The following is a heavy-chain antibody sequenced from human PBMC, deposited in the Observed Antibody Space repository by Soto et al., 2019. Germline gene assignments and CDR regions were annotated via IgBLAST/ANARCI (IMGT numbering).Heavy chain of an antibody. CDR1: GFTFSSHG. V-gene: IGHV3-30*03. D-gene: IGHD1-7*01. J-gene: IGHJ5*02. Sequence: PGWSLRLSCAASGFTFSSHGMHWVRQAPGKGLEWVAGVSYDGNDKYYADSVKGRFTISRDNSKNTLYLQMNSLRVEDTAVYYCARGIGNNWNYVWFDPWGQVTMVTVSS. CDR3: ARGIGNNWNYVWFDP. CDR2: VSYDGNDK.